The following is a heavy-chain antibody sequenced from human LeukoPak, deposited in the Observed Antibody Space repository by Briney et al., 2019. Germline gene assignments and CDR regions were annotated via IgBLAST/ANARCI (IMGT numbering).Heavy chain of an antibody. Sequence: PGGSLRLSRAASGFSVGSNYMNWVRQAPGKGLEWVSVIYSGGSTYYADSVKGRFTLSRDNSRNTLYLQMNSLRAEDTAVYYCGASTGVAPGAMSLDYWGQGTLVTVSS. CDR1: GFSVGSNY. CDR3: GASTGVAPGAMSLDY. V-gene: IGHV3-66*01. J-gene: IGHJ4*02. CDR2: IYSGGST. D-gene: IGHD2-2*01.